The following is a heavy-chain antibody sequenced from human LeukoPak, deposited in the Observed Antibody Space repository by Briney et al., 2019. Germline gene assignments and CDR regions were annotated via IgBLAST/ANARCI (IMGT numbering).Heavy chain of an antibody. J-gene: IGHJ4*02. D-gene: IGHD2-15*01. V-gene: IGHV3-23*01. CDR3: AKAPVTTCRGAFCYPFDY. CDR2: ISDTGNT. CDR1: GFTLSSYA. Sequence: GGSLRLSCAASGFTLSSYAMSWVRQAPGKGLEWVSAISDTGNTYHADSVKGRFTISRDSSKNTLFLQMNRLRPEDAAVYYCAKAPVTTCRGAFCYPFDYWGLGTLVTVPP.